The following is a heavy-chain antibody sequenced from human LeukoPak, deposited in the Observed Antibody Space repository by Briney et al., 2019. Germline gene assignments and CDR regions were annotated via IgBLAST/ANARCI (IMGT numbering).Heavy chain of an antibody. D-gene: IGHD4-11*01. Sequence: PGGSLRLSCAASGFTFSSYAMSWVRQAPGKGLEWVSAISGSGGSTYYADSVKGRFTISRDNSKNTLYLQMNSLRAEDTAVYYCAKLHSSRDYSNYGYYYGMDVWGQGTTVTVSS. CDR1: GFTFSSYA. V-gene: IGHV3-23*01. CDR2: ISGSGGST. CDR3: AKLHSSRDYSNYGYYYGMDV. J-gene: IGHJ6*02.